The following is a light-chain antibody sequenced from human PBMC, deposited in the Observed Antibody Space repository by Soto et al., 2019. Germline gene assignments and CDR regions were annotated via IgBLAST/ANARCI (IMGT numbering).Light chain of an antibody. V-gene: IGKV3-15*01. Sequence: EIVLTQSPATLSLSPGERATLSCRASQSVSSYLAWYQQKPGQAPRLLIYDASTRATGIPARFSGSGSGTEFTLTISSLQFEDFAVYYCQQYNNWPHWTFGQGTKVDI. CDR1: QSVSSY. J-gene: IGKJ1*01. CDR2: DAS. CDR3: QQYNNWPHWT.